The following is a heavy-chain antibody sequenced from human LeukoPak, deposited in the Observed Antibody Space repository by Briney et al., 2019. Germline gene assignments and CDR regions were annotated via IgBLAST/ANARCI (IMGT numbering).Heavy chain of an antibody. J-gene: IGHJ3*02. CDR2: ISSSSSYI. CDR3: AKDEGLKNSAFDI. V-gene: IGHV3-21*01. CDR1: GFTFSSYS. Sequence: PGGSLRLSCAASGFTFSSYSMNWVRQAPGKGLEWVSSISSSSSYIYYADSVKGRFTISRDNAKNSLYLQMNSLRAEDTAVYYCAKDEGLKNSAFDIWGQGTMVTVSS.